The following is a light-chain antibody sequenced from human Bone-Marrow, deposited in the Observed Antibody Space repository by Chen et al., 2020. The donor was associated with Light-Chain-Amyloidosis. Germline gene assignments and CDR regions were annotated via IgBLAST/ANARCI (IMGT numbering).Light chain of an antibody. CDR3: QSADSSGTYEVI. Sequence: SYELTQPPSVSVSPGQTARITCSGDDLPTKYSYWYKQTPGQAPVLVIHRDTERPSGISERFSGSSSGTTATLTISGVQAEDDADYHCQSADSSGTYEVIFGGGTKLTVL. J-gene: IGLJ2*01. CDR1: DLPTKY. V-gene: IGLV3-25*03. CDR2: RDT.